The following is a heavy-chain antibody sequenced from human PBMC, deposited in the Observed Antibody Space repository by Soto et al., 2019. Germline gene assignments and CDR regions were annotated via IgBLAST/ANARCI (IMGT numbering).Heavy chain of an antibody. D-gene: IGHD2-21*02. CDR1: GYTFTSYA. CDR3: AKGAFECGGDRYLYDP. J-gene: IGHJ5*02. V-gene: IGHV1-3*01. Sequence: QVQLVQSGAEVKKPGASVKVSCKASGYTFTSYAMHWVRQAPGQRLEWMGWINAGNGNTKYSQKFQGRVTITRDTSASTGYIELSRMRCEDTAGDYCAKGAFECGGDRYLYDPWGQGTLVTVCS. CDR2: INAGNGNT.